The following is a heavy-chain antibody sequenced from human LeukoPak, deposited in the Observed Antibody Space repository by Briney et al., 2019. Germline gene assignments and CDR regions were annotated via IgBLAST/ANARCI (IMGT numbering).Heavy chain of an antibody. CDR3: ARDRGGSYHPFDY. J-gene: IGHJ4*02. V-gene: IGHV1-2*02. CDR2: INPNSGGT. CDR1: GYIFTGYY. Sequence: ASVKVSCKASGYIFTGYYMHWVRQAPGQGLEWMGWINPNSGGTNYAQKFQGRVTMTRDTSISTAYMELSRLRSDDTAVYYCARDRGGSYHPFDYWGQGTLVTVSS. D-gene: IGHD1-26*01.